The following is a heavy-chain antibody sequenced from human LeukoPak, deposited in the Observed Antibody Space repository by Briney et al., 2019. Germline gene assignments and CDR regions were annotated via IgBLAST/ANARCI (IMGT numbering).Heavy chain of an antibody. CDR1: GGSFSGYY. CDR2: INHSGST. Sequence: SETLSLTCAVHGGSFSGYYWSWIRQPPGKGLEWIGEINHSGSTNYNPSLKSRVTISVDTSKNQFSLKLSSVTAADTAVYYCARGPLWFGELSRFEDPWGQGTLVTVSS. D-gene: IGHD3-10*01. V-gene: IGHV4-34*01. J-gene: IGHJ5*02. CDR3: ARGPLWFGELSRFEDP.